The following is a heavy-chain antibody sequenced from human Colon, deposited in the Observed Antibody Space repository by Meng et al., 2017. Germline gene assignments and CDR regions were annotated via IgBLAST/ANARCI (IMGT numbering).Heavy chain of an antibody. D-gene: IGHD2-2*01. CDR3: ARVSSSDWYGFGFDY. J-gene: IGHJ4*02. V-gene: IGHV4-38-2*01. CDR2: IYHSGST. CDR1: GFSISSSLY. Sequence: SETLSLTSGVSGFSISSSLYWGWIRQPPGEGLEWIGSIYHSGSTYYNPSLKSRVTISVDTSKNQFSLKLTSVTAADTAVYYCARVSSSDWYGFGFDYWGQGILVTVSS.